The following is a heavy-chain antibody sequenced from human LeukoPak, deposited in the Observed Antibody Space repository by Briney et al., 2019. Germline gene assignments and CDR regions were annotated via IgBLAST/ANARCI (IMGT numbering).Heavy chain of an antibody. CDR2: IYYTGNT. D-gene: IGHD3-10*02. Sequence: SETLSLTCSVSGGSTSDYYWNWIRQPAGQGLEWLGRIYYTGNTAYNPSLESRLTMSLDTAKNQFSLKVTSVTAADTAVYYCARGGTLFTYFDSWGEGTLVTVSS. V-gene: IGHV4-4*07. CDR3: ARGGTLFTYFDS. J-gene: IGHJ4*02. CDR1: GGSTSDYY.